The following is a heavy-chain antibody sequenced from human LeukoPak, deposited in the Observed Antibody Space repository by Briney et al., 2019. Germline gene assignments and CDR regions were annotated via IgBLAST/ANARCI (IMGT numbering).Heavy chain of an antibody. D-gene: IGHD1/OR15-1a*01. CDR1: GYTFTSYG. CDR3: ARDVVTGTNYYFDY. CDR2: INGGNGNT. V-gene: IGHV1-18*01. Sequence: ASVKVSCKASGYTFTSYGISWVRPAPGQGLEWMAWINGGNGNTKYSQKFQGRVTITRDTSASTVYMELSSLRSEDTAVYYCARDVVTGTNYYFDYWGQGTLVTVSS. J-gene: IGHJ4*02.